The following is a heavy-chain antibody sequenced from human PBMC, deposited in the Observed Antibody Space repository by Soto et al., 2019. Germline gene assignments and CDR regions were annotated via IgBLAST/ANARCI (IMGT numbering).Heavy chain of an antibody. V-gene: IGHV1-18*01. D-gene: IGHD3-10*01. CDR3: ARGEDYYGSWGAFDI. CDR1: GYTFISYG. J-gene: IGHJ3*02. CDR2: ISSYNGNT. Sequence: ASGKVSCKASGYTFISYGISWVRQAPGQGLEWMGWISSYNGNTNYAQKLQGRVTMTTDTSTTTAYMELRSLTSDDTAVYYCARGEDYYGSWGAFDIWGQGTMVT.